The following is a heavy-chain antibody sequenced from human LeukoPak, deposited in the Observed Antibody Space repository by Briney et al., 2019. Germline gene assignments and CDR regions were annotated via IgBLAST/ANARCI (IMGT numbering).Heavy chain of an antibody. J-gene: IGHJ6*03. V-gene: IGHV4-30-4*02. D-gene: IGHD3-22*01. Sequence: SDTLSLTCTVSGGSISSGDYYCRWIRQPPGKGLEWYGYFYYSGSIYYNPDLQIRVIMSLDTSKTQFSLKLSSVTAADTAVYYCAREAIVPNSSGYYYYMDVWGKGTTVTVS. CDR1: GGSISSGDYY. CDR3: AREAIVPNSSGYYYYMDV. CDR2: FYYSGSI.